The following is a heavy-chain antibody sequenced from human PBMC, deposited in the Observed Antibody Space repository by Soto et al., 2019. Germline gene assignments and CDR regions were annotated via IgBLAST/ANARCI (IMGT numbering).Heavy chain of an antibody. D-gene: IGHD6-19*01. CDR1: GGTFSSYA. J-gene: IGHJ4*02. CDR2: IIPIFGTA. Sequence: QVQLVQSGAEVKKPGSSVKVSCKASGGTFSSYAISWVRQAPGQGLEWMGGIIPIFGTANYAQKFQGRVXIXAXGSTSTAYMELSSLRSEDTAVYYCARIAVAGIRVDYWGQGTLVTVSS. CDR3: ARIAVAGIRVDY. V-gene: IGHV1-69*12.